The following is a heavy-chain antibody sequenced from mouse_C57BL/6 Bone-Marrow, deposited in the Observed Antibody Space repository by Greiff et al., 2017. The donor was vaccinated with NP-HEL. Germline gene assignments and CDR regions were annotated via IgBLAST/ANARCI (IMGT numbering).Heavy chain of an antibody. CDR2: INPRNGGN. CDR1: GYTVNSYG. D-gene: IGHD1-1*01. J-gene: IGHJ4*01. V-gene: IGHV1-53*01. CDR3: ARSLLLLHQEY. Sequence: QVQLQQPGTELVKPGASVKLSCKASGYTVNSYGMDGGKQRQGQGQEWKGNINPRNGGNKYNEKRKRKGKRTGDKTYSTAYMQLSSLTSEDAAVYYCARSLLLLHQEYWGKGTSVTVSS.